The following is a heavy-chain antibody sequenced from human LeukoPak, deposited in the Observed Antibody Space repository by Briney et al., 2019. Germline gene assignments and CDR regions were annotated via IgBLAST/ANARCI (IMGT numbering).Heavy chain of an antibody. V-gene: IGHV3-21*01. J-gene: IGHJ4*02. Sequence: GGSLRLSCAASGFTFSSYSMNWVRQAPGKGLEWVSSISSSSSYIYYADSVKGRFTISRDNAKISLYLQMNSLRAEDTAVYYCAREQQLVAFDYWGQGTLVTVSS. CDR3: AREQQLVAFDY. CDR1: GFTFSSYS. CDR2: ISSSSSYI. D-gene: IGHD6-6*01.